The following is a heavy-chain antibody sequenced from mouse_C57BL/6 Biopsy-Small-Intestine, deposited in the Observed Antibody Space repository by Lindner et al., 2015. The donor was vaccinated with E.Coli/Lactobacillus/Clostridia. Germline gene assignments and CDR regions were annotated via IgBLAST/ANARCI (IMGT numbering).Heavy chain of an antibody. J-gene: IGHJ4*01. CDR1: GYTFTDNS. Sequence: VQLQESGPELVKPGASVKMSCKASGYTFTDNSMHWVKQSHGKSLEWIGYINPNNGGTSYNQKFMARATLTVNKSSNTAYMELRSLTSEDSAVYYYARYYNNYGAMDYWGQGTSVTVSS. V-gene: IGHV1-22*01. D-gene: IGHD2-5*01. CDR3: ARYYNNYGAMDY. CDR2: INPNNGGT.